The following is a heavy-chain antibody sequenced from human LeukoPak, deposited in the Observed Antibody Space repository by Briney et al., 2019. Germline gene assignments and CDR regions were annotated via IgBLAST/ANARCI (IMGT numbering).Heavy chain of an antibody. CDR2: INKNGGT. D-gene: IGHD4-17*01. CDR1: SDSISSGEYY. J-gene: IGHJ4*02. CDR3: AREHKSYGDYPYYFDS. V-gene: IGHV4-30-4*01. Sequence: PSETLSLTCTVSSDSISSGEYYWRWIRQPAGKGLEFIEYINKNGGTYYNPPLKSRVSISIDTSKNQYSLKLTSVTAADTAVYFCAREHKSYGDYPYYFDSWGQGTLVSVSS.